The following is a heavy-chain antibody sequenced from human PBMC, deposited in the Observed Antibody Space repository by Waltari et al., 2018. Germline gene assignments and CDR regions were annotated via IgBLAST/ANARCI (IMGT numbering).Heavy chain of an antibody. CDR3: ARKGYTSSWYNY. CDR1: GRSVSAYY. D-gene: IGHD6-13*01. J-gene: IGHJ4*02. V-gene: IGHV4-34*01. Sequence: QVQLQQWGAGLLKTSETLSLTCAAYGRSVSAYYWSWIRQPPGKGLEWIGEINYTGSTTYKPSLKSRVTISVDTSKNQFSLKLSSVTAADTAVYFCARKGYTSSWYNYWGQGTLVTVSS. CDR2: INYTGST.